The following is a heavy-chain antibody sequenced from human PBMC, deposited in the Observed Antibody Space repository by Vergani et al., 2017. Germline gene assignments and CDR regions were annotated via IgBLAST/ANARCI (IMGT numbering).Heavy chain of an antibody. D-gene: IGHD3-16*01. CDR1: GGSFSGYY. CDR3: ARDRLDDSYADFDY. CDR2: INHSGST. Sequence: QVQLQQWGAGLLKPSETLSLTCAVYGGSFSGYYWSWIRQPPGKGLEWIGEINHSGSTNYNPSLRSRVTISVDTSKNQFSLKLSSVTAADTAVYYCARDRLDDSYADFDYWGQGTLVTVSP. J-gene: IGHJ4*02. V-gene: IGHV4-34*01.